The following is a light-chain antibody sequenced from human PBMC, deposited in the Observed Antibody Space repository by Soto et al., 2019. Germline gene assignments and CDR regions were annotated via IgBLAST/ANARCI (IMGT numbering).Light chain of an antibody. J-gene: IGKJ1*01. CDR3: LPEYKTWT. CDR1: QGIRND. CDR2: AAS. V-gene: IGKV1-6*01. Sequence: AIQMTQSPSSLSASVGDRVTITCRASQGIRNDLGGYQQKPGKAPKLLIYAASSLQSGVPSRFSGSGSGTDFTLTISSLQPEDFAAYYCLPEYKTWTFGQGTKVEIK.